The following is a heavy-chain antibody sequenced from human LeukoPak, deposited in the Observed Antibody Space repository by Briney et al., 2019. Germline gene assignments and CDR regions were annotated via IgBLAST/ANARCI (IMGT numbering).Heavy chain of an antibody. J-gene: IGHJ4*02. Sequence: ASVKVSCKVSGYTLNELCMHWVRQAPGKGLEWMGGFDPEDGETIYAQKFQGRVTMTEDTSTDTAYMELSSLRSEDTAVYYCATGGWGCRWYFDYWGQGTLVTVSS. V-gene: IGHV1-24*01. CDR2: FDPEDGET. D-gene: IGHD7-27*01. CDR3: ATGGWGCRWYFDY. CDR1: GYTLNELC.